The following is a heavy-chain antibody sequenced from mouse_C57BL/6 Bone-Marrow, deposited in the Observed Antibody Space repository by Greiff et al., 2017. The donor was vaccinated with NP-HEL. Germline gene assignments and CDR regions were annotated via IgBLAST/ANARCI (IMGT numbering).Heavy chain of an antibody. CDR3: ARHLSAMDY. J-gene: IGHJ4*01. Sequence: EVQGVESGGDLVKPGGSLKLSCAASGFTFSSYGMSWVRQTPDKRLEWVATISSGGGYTYYPDSVKGRFTISRDNAKNTLYLQMSSLKSEDTAMYYCARHLSAMDYWGQGTSVTVSS. V-gene: IGHV5-6*01. CDR2: ISSGGGYT. CDR1: GFTFSSYG.